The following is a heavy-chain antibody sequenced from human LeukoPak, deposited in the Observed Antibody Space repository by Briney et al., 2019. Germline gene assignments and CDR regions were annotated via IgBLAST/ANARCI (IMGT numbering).Heavy chain of an antibody. D-gene: IGHD6-6*01. V-gene: IGHV1-46*01. Sequence: GASVKVSCKASGYTFTSYYMHWVRQAPGQGLEWMGIINPSGGSTSYAQKFQGRVTMTRDTSTSTVYMELSSLRSEDTAVYYCARGAASPGYYYYYMDVWGKGTTVTVSS. CDR3: ARGAASPGYYYYYMDV. CDR2: INPSGGST. CDR1: GYTFTSYY. J-gene: IGHJ6*03.